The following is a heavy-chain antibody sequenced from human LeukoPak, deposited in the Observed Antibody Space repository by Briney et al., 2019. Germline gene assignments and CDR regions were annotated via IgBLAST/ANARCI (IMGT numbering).Heavy chain of an antibody. D-gene: IGHD1-26*01. CDR2: ISSTSSYI. CDR3: ARDGALTVGSFDI. V-gene: IGHV3-21*01. J-gene: IGHJ3*02. CDR1: GFTFSSYS. Sequence: GGSLRLSCAASGFTFSSYSMNWVRQAPGKGLEWVSSISSTSSYIYYADSVKGRFTISRDNAKNSLFLQMNSLRHEDTAVYYCARDGALTVGSFDIWGQGTMVTVSS.